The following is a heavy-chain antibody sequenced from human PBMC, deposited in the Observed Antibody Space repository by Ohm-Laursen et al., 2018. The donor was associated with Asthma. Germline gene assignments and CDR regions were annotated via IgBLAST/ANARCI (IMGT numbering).Heavy chain of an antibody. V-gene: IGHV3-33*08. CDR3: AREDCSSTSCYADY. CDR2: IWYGGSNK. CDR1: GFTFTSYD. Sequence: SLRLSCSAFGFTFTSYDMYWVRQAPGKGLEFVAVIWYGGSNKYYADSVKGRFTISRDNSKNTLYLQMNSLRAEDTAVYYCAREDCSSTSCYADYWGQGTLVTVSS. J-gene: IGHJ4*02. D-gene: IGHD2-2*01.